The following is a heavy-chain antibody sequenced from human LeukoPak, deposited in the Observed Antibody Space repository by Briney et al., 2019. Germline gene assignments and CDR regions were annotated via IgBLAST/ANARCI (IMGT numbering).Heavy chain of an antibody. CDR1: GFTFSDYY. J-gene: IGHJ4*02. CDR3: ARDRMVTGGVFDY. V-gene: IGHV3-11*01. D-gene: IGHD5-18*01. Sequence: GGSLRLSRAASGFTFSDYYMSWIRQAPGKGLEWVSYISSSGSTIYYADSVKGRFTISRDNAKNSLYLQMDSLRAEDTAVYYCARDRMVTGGVFDYWGQGTLVTVSS. CDR2: ISSSGSTI.